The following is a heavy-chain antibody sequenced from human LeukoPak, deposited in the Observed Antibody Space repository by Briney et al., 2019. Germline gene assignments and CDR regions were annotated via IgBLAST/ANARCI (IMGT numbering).Heavy chain of an antibody. CDR2: ISTSSSYI. Sequence: PGESLRLSCAASGFTFNKYSMNWVRQAPGKGLEWVSSISTSSSYIYYADSVKGRFTISRDNAKNSLYLQMNSLRAEDTAVFYCARLRWEQTGYSSDYWGQGTLVTVSS. J-gene: IGHJ4*02. V-gene: IGHV3-21*06. D-gene: IGHD4-23*01. CDR1: GFTFNKYS. CDR3: ARLRWEQTGYSSDY.